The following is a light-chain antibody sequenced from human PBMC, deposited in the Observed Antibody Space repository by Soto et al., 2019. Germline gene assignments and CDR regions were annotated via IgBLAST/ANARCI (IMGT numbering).Light chain of an antibody. V-gene: IGLV2-14*01. Sequence: QSVLTQPASVSGSPGQSITISCTGTSSDVGGYNYVSWYQQHPGKAPKLMIYEVSNRPSGVSNRFSGSKSGNTASLTISGLQSEDEADYYCSSYTRSSPLVFGPGTKFTVL. CDR3: SSYTRSSPLV. J-gene: IGLJ1*01. CDR2: EVS. CDR1: SSDVGGYNY.